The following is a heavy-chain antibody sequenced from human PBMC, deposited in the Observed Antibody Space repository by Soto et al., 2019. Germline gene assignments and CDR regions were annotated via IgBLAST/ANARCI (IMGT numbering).Heavy chain of an antibody. D-gene: IGHD3-22*01. CDR3: ASSLYDSTGSVATFFDY. CDR1: GFTFSSYA. V-gene: IGHV3-23*01. J-gene: IGHJ4*02. Sequence: PGGSLRLSCAASGFTFSSYAMTWVRQAPGKGLEWVSAISGSGGSTYYADSVKGRFTISRDNSKNTLYLQMHSLRAEDTAVYYCASSLYDSTGSVATFFDYWGQGTLVTVSS. CDR2: ISGSGGST.